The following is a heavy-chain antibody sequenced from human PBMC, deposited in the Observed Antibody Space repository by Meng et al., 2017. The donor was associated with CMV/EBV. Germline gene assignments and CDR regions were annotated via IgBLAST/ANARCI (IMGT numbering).Heavy chain of an antibody. CDR1: GGSFSGYY. Sequence: QEGAGVLKPSGTLSRTCSVYGGSFSGYYWSWIRQPPGKGMEWIGEINHSGSTNYNPSLMSRVTISVDTYKNQFSLKLSSVTAADTAVYSCARGGNWFDPWGQGTLVTVSS. J-gene: IGHJ5*02. V-gene: IGHV4-34*01. CDR2: INHSGST. CDR3: ARGGNWFDP.